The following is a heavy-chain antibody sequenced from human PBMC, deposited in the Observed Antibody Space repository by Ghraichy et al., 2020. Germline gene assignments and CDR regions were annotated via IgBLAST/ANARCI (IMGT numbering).Heavy chain of an antibody. J-gene: IGHJ4*02. CDR3: AKGENNWNDVEDYFDY. CDR2: ISYDGSNK. CDR1: GFTFSSYG. Sequence: GESLNISCAASGFTFSSYGMHWVRQAPGKGLEWVAVISYDGSNKYYADSVKGRFTISRDNSKNTLYLQMNSLRAEDTAVYYCAKGENNWNDVEDYFDYWGQGTLVTVSS. V-gene: IGHV3-30*18. D-gene: IGHD1-20*01.